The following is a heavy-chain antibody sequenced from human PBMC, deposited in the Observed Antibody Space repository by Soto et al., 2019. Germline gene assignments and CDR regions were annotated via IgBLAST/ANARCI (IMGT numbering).Heavy chain of an antibody. Sequence: QITLKESGRTLVKPTQTLTLTCTVSGFSLSTRGVGVAWIRQPPGKALKWLALIYWDDDKRYSPSLEGRLTITKDTSKNQVVLRMTNMDPVDTATYFCAHMRDDYGHFFDYWGQGTLVTVSS. V-gene: IGHV2-5*02. CDR3: AHMRDDYGHFFDY. D-gene: IGHD4-17*01. J-gene: IGHJ4*02. CDR2: IYWDDDK. CDR1: GFSLSTRGVG.